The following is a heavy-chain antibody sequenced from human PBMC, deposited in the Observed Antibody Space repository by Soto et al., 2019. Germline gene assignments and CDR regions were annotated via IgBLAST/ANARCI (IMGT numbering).Heavy chain of an antibody. Sequence: LRLCCAASGFTLSSYEMNWVRQAPGKGLEWVSYISSSGSTIYYADSVKGRFTISRDNAKNSLYLQMNSLRAEDTAVYYCARGMKGPLYYYYGMDVWGQGTTVTVSS. CDR3: ARGMKGPLYYYYGMDV. CDR2: ISSSGSTI. CDR1: GFTLSSYE. J-gene: IGHJ6*02. V-gene: IGHV3-48*03.